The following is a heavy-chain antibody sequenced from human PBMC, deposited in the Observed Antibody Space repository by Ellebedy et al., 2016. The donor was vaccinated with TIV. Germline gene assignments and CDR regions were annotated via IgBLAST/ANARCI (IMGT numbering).Heavy chain of an antibody. V-gene: IGHV3-33*01. J-gene: IGHJ6*02. Sequence: PGGSLRLSCAASGFTFSSYGMHWARQAPGKGLEWVALIWYDGSKRYYADSVKGRFTISRDNPKNTLYLQMNSLGAEYTAVYYGARSFPNPYYYYALDVWGQGTTVTVSS. CDR3: ARSFPNPYYYYALDV. CDR1: GFTFSSYG. CDR2: IWYDGSKR. D-gene: IGHD2/OR15-2a*01.